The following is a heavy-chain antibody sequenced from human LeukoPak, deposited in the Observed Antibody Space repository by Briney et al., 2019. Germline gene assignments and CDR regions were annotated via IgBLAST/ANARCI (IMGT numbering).Heavy chain of an antibody. J-gene: IGHJ4*02. Sequence: SETLSLTCAVYGGSFSGYYWSWIRQPPGKGLEWIGEINHSGSTNYNPSLKSRVTISVDTPKNQFSLKLSSVTAADTAVYYCARGKTYYYGSGIDYWGQGTLVTVSS. CDR2: INHSGST. CDR3: ARGKTYYYGSGIDY. CDR1: GGSFSGYY. D-gene: IGHD3-10*01. V-gene: IGHV4-34*01.